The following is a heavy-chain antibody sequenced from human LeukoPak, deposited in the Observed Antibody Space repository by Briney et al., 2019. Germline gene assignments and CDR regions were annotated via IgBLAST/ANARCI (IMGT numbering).Heavy chain of an antibody. J-gene: IGHJ3*02. Sequence: SETLSLTCTVSGGSISSYYWSWIRQPPGKGLEWMGYIYYSGSTNYNPSLKSRVTISVDTSKNQFSLKLSSVTAADTAVYYCARDPVAAAGTGAFDMWGQGTMVTVSS. CDR3: ARDPVAAAGTGAFDM. V-gene: IGHV4-59*01. CDR1: GGSISSYY. CDR2: IYYSGST. D-gene: IGHD6-13*01.